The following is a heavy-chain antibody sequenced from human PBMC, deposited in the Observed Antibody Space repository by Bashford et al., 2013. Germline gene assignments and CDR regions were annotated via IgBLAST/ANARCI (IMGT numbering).Heavy chain of an antibody. Sequence: VRQAPGKGLVWVSRINKDGSTTTYADSVKGRFTISRDNAKNTLYLQMNSLRAEDTAVYFCARGGYTISWYNQGYLDAFDSWGQGTMVTVSS. J-gene: IGHJ3*02. D-gene: IGHD6-13*01. CDR3: ARGGYTISWYNQGYLDAFDS. CDR2: INKDGSTT. V-gene: IGHV3-74*01.